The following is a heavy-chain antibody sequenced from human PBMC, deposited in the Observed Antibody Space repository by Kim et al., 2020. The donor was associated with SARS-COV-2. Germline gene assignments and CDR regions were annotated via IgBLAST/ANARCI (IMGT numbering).Heavy chain of an antibody. J-gene: IGHJ4*02. CDR3: ARSAGPYDYYFDY. Sequence: PGKGLEWMGIIYAGDSDTRYRPSFQGQVTISADKSTTTASLQWSSLKSSDTGIYYCARSAGPYDYYFDYWGQGTLVTVSS. V-gene: IGHV5-51*01. CDR2: IYAGDSDT. D-gene: IGHD3-16*01.